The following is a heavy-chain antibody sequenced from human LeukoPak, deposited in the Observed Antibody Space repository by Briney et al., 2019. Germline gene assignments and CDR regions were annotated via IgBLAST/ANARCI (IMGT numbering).Heavy chain of an antibody. Sequence: PGGSLRLSCAASGFTFSSYEMNWVRQAPGKGLEWVSYISSSGSTIYYADSVKGRFTSSRDNAKNSLYLQINSLRAEDMALYYCINDAFDIWGQGTMVTVSS. CDR2: ISSSGSTI. V-gene: IGHV3-48*03. CDR3: INDAFDI. CDR1: GFTFSSYE. J-gene: IGHJ3*02.